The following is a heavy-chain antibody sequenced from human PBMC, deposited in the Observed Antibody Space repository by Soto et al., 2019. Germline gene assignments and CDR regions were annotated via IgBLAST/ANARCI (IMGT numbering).Heavy chain of an antibody. J-gene: IGHJ6*02. CDR1: GYSFTSYW. V-gene: IGHV5-51*01. CDR3: ARHGAIKYYYYYGMDV. CDR2: IYPGDSDT. Sequence: GESLKISCKGSGYSFTSYWIGWVRQMPGKGLEWMGIIYPGDSDTRYSPSFQGQVTISADKSISTAYLQWSSLKASDTAMYYCARHGAIKYYYYYGMDVWSQGTTVTVSS.